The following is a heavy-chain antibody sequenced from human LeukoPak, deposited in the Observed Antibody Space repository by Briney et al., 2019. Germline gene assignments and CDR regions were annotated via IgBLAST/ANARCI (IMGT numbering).Heavy chain of an antibody. Sequence: SETLSLTCAVYGGTFSGYYWSWIRQPPGKRPEWVGESNDSGGTNYNPSLKSRVTISADKSKNQVSLKLTSVTAADTAVYYCARLSVIVGSTLEYYYYYMDVWGQGTTVTVSS. D-gene: IGHD1-26*01. CDR2: SNDSGGT. V-gene: IGHV4-34*01. CDR3: ARLSVIVGSTLEYYYYYMDV. CDR1: GGTFSGYY. J-gene: IGHJ6*03.